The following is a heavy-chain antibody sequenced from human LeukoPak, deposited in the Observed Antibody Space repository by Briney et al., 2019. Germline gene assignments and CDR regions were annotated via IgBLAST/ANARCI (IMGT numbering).Heavy chain of an antibody. CDR1: GGSISNYY. J-gene: IGHJ5*02. Sequence: SETLSLTCTVFGGSISNYYWSWIRQPPGKGLEWIGYIYYSGSTNYNPSLKSRVTISVDTSKNQFSLKLSSVTAADTAVYYCAREITMVRGISWFDPWGQGTLVSVSS. D-gene: IGHD3-10*01. V-gene: IGHV4-59*01. CDR3: AREITMVRGISWFDP. CDR2: IYYSGST.